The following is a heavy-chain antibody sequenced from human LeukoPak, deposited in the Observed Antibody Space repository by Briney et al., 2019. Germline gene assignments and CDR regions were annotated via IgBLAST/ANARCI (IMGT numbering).Heavy chain of an antibody. CDR3: ARELIVMVRGSTPT. D-gene: IGHD3-10*01. Sequence: GGSLRLSCAASGSTVSTNYMSWVRQAPGKGLEWISVIYSAGSTYYADSVKGRFTISRDTSRNTLYLQMDSLRAEDTAVYYCARELIVMVRGSTPTWGQGTLVTVSS. CDR1: GSTVSTNY. CDR2: IYSAGST. J-gene: IGHJ4*02. V-gene: IGHV3-53*01.